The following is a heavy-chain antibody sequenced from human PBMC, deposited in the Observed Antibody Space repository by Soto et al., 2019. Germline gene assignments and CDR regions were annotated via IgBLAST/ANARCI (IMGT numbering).Heavy chain of an antibody. Sequence: PGGSLRLSCAASGFTFSSYWMHWVRQAPGKGLVWVSRINSDGSSTSYADSVKGRFTISRDNAKNTLYLQMNSLRAEDTAVYYCARGRCSSTSCYTYYYYGMDVWGQGTTVTVSS. V-gene: IGHV3-74*01. J-gene: IGHJ6*02. CDR1: GFTFSSYW. D-gene: IGHD2-2*02. CDR2: INSDGSST. CDR3: ARGRCSSTSCYTYYYYGMDV.